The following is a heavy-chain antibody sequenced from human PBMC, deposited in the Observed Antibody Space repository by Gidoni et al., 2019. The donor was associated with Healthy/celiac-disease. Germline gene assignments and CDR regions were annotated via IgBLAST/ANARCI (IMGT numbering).Heavy chain of an antibody. CDR3: AKFPGDSLPYFDY. J-gene: IGHJ4*02. CDR1: GFTFSGYA. Sequence: EVQLLASGGGLVQPGGTLRLSCAASGFTFSGYAMRWVRRAPGQGLGWVSDISGSGGSTYYADSVKGWFTISRDNSKNTLYLQITSLRAEDTAVYYCAKFPGDSLPYFDYWGQGTLVTVSS. D-gene: IGHD3-10*01. V-gene: IGHV3-23*01. CDR2: ISGSGGST.